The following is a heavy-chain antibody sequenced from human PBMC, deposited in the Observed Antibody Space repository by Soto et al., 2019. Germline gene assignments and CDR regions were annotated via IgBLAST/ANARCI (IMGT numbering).Heavy chain of an antibody. Sequence: QVQLQQWGAGLLKPSETLSLTCAVYGGSFSGYYWSWIRQPPGKGLEWIGEINHSGSTNYNPSLTSRVTTSVDTSKNQFSLRLSSVTAADTAVDYCAREEYYGSGRLGGFDYWGQGTLVTVSS. D-gene: IGHD3-10*01. CDR3: AREEYYGSGRLGGFDY. V-gene: IGHV4-34*01. CDR2: INHSGST. CDR1: GGSFSGYY. J-gene: IGHJ4*02.